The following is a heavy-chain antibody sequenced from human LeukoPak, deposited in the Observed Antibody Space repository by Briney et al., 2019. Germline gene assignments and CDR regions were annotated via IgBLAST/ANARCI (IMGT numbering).Heavy chain of an antibody. J-gene: IGHJ4*02. D-gene: IGHD4-17*01. CDR3: ARDFDGPRASDY. CDR2: INTDGSYS. V-gene: IGHV3-74*01. Sequence: GGSLRLSCAASGFTFGYFWMHWFRQTSGKGLVWVSCINTDGSYSTYADSVKGRFTISRDNVRNTLYLQMNSPRAEDSAVYYCARDFDGPRASDYWGQGISVTVSS. CDR1: GFTFGYFW.